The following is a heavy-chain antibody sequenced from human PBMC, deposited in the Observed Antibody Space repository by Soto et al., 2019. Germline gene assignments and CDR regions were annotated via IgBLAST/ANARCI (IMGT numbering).Heavy chain of an antibody. J-gene: IGHJ4*02. D-gene: IGHD3-3*01. V-gene: IGHV5-51*01. CDR3: ARHRLYYDFWSGYYVGSFDY. CDR1: GYSFTSYW. Sequence: GESLKISCKGSGYSFTSYWIGWVRQIPGKGLEWMGIIYPGDPDTRYSPSFQGQVTISADKSISTAYLQWSSLKASDTAMYYCARHRLYYDFWSGYYVGSFDYWGQGTLVTVSS. CDR2: IYPGDPDT.